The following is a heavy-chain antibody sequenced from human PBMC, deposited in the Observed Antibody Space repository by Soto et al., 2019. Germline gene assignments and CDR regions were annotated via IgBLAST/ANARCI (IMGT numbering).Heavy chain of an antibody. D-gene: IGHD3-10*01. CDR2: ISGSGDST. CDR3: AKALYGGFTY. V-gene: IGHV3-23*01. J-gene: IGHJ4*02. Sequence: EVRLLESGGGLVQPGGSLRLSCAASGFTFSVYAMSWVRQAPGKGLEWVSGISGSGDSTHYADSVKGRFTVSRDNSKTMLHLQTNSLRAEDTAIYYSAKALYGGFTYWGQGTLVTVSS. CDR1: GFTFSVYA.